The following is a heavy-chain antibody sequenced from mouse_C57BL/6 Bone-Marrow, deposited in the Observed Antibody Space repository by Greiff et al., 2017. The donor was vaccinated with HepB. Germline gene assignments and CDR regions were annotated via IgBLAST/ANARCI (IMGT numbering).Heavy chain of an antibody. CDR3: ARGRWDYLYYAMDY. CDR2: INYDGSST. CDR1: GFTFSDYY. J-gene: IGHJ4*01. Sequence: EVKVVESEGGLVQPGSSMKLSCTASGFTFSDYYMAWVRQVPEKGLEWVANINYDGSSTYYLDSLKSRFIISRDNAKNILYLQMSSLKSEDTATYYCARGRWDYLYYAMDYWGQGTSVTVSS. V-gene: IGHV5-16*01. D-gene: IGHD2-4*01.